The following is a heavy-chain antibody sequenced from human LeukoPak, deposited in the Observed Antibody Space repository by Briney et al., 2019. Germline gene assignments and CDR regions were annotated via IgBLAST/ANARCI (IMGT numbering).Heavy chain of an antibody. J-gene: IGHJ3*02. CDR3: ARDDPYSSGWYIVFDI. CDR1: GFTFSRYG. V-gene: IGHV3-30*19. D-gene: IGHD6-19*01. Sequence: GGSLRLSCVASGFTFSRYGMHWVRQAPGKGLEWVAIISYDGTNKYYADSVKGRFTISRDNSKNTLYLQMNSLRAEDTAVYYCARDDPYSSGWYIVFDIWGQGTMVTVSS. CDR2: ISYDGTNK.